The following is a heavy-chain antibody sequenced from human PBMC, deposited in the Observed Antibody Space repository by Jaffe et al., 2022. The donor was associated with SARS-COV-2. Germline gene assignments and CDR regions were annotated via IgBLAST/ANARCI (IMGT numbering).Heavy chain of an antibody. CDR3: AQTSRRSSGWFTGFN. CDR2: ISYDGSNK. V-gene: IGHV3-30-3*01. D-gene: IGHD6-19*01. Sequence: QVQLVESGGGVVQPGRSLRLSCAASGFTFSSYAMHWVRQAPGKGLEWVAVISYDGSNKYYADSVKGRFTISRDNSKNTLYLQMNSLRAEDTAVYYCAQTSRRSSGWFTGFNWGQGTLVTVSS. CDR1: GFTFSSYA. J-gene: IGHJ4*02.